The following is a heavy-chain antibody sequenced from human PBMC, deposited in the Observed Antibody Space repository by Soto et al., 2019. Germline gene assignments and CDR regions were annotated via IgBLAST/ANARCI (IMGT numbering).Heavy chain of an antibody. CDR1: GYTFTSYG. D-gene: IGHD6-13*01. CDR3: ARVQSSSWYGAYYYYGMDV. CDR2: ISAYNGNT. V-gene: IGHV1-18*01. Sequence: GPSVKVSCKASGYTFTSYGISWVRQAPGQGLEWMGWISAYNGNTNYAQKLQGRVTMTTDTSTSTAYMELRSLRSDDTAVYYCARVQSSSWYGAYYYYGMDVWGQGTTVTVSS. J-gene: IGHJ6*02.